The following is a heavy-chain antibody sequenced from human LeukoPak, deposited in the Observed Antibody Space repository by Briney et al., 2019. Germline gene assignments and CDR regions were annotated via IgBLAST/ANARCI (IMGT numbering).Heavy chain of an antibody. J-gene: IGHJ4*02. CDR2: IYYSGST. CDR1: GGSISSYY. Sequence: SETLSLTCTVSGGSISSYYWSWIRQPPGKGLERIGYIYYSGSTNYNPSLKSRVTISVDTSKNQFSLKLSSVTAADTAVYYCARADTAMVPYDYWGQGTLVTVSS. CDR3: ARADTAMVPYDY. D-gene: IGHD5-18*01. V-gene: IGHV4-59*01.